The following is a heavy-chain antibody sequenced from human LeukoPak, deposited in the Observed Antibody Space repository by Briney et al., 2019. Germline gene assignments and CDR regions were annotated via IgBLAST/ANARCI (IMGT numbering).Heavy chain of an antibody. Sequence: PGGSLRLSCAASGCTFSSYSMNWVRQAPGKGLEWVSYISSSSSTIYYADSVKGRFTISRDNAKNSLYLQMNSLRAEYTAVYYCARYSSHWSFDSWGQGTLVTVSS. CDR2: ISSSSSTI. CDR3: ARYSSHWSFDS. CDR1: GCTFSSYS. D-gene: IGHD6-19*01. J-gene: IGHJ4*02. V-gene: IGHV3-48*01.